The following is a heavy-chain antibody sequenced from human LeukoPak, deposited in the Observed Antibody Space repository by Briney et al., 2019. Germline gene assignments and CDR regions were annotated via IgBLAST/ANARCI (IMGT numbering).Heavy chain of an antibody. Sequence: GGSLRLSCAASGFTVSSYEMNWVRQAPGKGPQWVSYISSSGGMIFYTDSVKGRFTISRDNAKNSLYLQMNSLRAEDTALYYCAKGVRITMVRGAFDIWGQGTMVTVSS. D-gene: IGHD3-10*01. V-gene: IGHV3-48*03. CDR1: GFTVSSYE. J-gene: IGHJ3*02. CDR3: AKGVRITMVRGAFDI. CDR2: ISSSGGMI.